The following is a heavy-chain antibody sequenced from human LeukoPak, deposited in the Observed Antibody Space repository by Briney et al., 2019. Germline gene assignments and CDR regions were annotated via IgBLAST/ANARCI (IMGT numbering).Heavy chain of an antibody. CDR1: GYRLTNNW. CDR3: ASLIYGGNSALN. CDR2: IYPDDSDT. V-gene: IGHV5-51*01. J-gene: IGHJ4*02. D-gene: IGHD4-23*01. Sequence: GESLKISCKISGYRLTNNWIGWVRQVPGKGLEWMGIIYPDDSDTRYSPSFQGQVTISADKSISTAYLQWSSLKASDTATYYCASLIYGGNSALNWGQGTLVTVSS.